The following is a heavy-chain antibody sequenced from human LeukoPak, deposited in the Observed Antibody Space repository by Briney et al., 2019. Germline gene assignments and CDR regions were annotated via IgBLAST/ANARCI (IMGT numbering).Heavy chain of an antibody. CDR1: GVSVSSGSYY. D-gene: IGHD6-13*01. Sequence: PSETLSLTCTVSGVSVSSGSYYWSWIRQPPGKGLEWIGYIYYSGSTNYNPSLKSRVTISVDTSKNQFSLKLSSVTAADTAVYYCARGSSSCFDYWGQGTLVTVSS. J-gene: IGHJ4*02. CDR2: IYYSGST. V-gene: IGHV4-61*01. CDR3: ARGSSSCFDY.